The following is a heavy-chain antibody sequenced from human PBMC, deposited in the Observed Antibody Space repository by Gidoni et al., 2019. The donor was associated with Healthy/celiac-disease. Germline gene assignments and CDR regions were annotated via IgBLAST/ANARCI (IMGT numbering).Heavy chain of an antibody. D-gene: IGHD1-26*01. Sequence: QVQLVQSGAEVKKPGASVKLSCKASGYTFTSYYMHWVRQAPGQGIEWMGIINPSGGTTTYAQKFQGRVTMTRYTSTSTVYMALSSLSSEATAVYYCARGSGSNDYWGQGTLVTVSS. V-gene: IGHV1-46*01. CDR3: ARGSGSNDY. CDR1: GYTFTSYY. CDR2: INPSGGTT. J-gene: IGHJ4*02.